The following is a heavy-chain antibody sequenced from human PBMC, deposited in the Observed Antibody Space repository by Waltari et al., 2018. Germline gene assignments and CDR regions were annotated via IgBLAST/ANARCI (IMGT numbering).Heavy chain of an antibody. CDR3: VRNGLGYCTSSTCYKNDD. V-gene: IGHV4-38-2*01. J-gene: IGHJ1*01. CDR1: GYLINSGYY. CDR2: IYHGGDK. Sequence: QVQLQESGPGLVRPSETLSLTCAVSGYLINSGYYWGWVRQTPGKGLQRIGTIYHGGDKYYNPSLESRVTMSLDTSKNQFFLKLTSVTAEDTAMYYCVRNGLGYCTSSTCYKNDDWGQGTLVTVSS. D-gene: IGHD2-2*01.